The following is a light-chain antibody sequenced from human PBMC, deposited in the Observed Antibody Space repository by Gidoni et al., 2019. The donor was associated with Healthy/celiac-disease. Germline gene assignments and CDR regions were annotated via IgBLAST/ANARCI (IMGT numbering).Light chain of an antibody. J-gene: IGKJ3*01. V-gene: IGKV1-33*01. CDR1: QDISNY. CDR2: DAS. CDR3: QQYDNLPLT. Sequence: DIPLTQSPSSLSASVGDRVTITCQASQDISNYLNWYQQKPGKAPKLLIYDASNLEPRVPSRFSGSGSGTDFTFTISSLQPEDIATYYCQQYDNLPLTFXPXTKVDIK.